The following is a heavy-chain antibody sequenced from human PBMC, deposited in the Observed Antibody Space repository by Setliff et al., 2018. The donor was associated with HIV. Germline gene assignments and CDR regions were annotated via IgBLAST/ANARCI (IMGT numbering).Heavy chain of an antibody. D-gene: IGHD3-22*01. J-gene: IGHJ4*02. CDR1: GGSVSSVNYY. CDR3: ARLGDYDSSGYSWFDY. CDR2: IYYTGST. Sequence: SETLSLTCSVSGGSVSSVNYYWSWIRQPPGKGLEWIGYIYYTGSTNYNPSLKSRVTISVDTSKNQFSLMLSSVTAADTAVYYCARLGDYDSSGYSWFDYWGQGTLVTVSS. V-gene: IGHV4-61*01.